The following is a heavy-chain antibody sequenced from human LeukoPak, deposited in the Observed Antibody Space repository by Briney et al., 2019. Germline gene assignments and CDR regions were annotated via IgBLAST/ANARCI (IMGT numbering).Heavy chain of an antibody. V-gene: IGHV3-74*01. CDR2: INSDGSST. CDR3: ASSKDIVVVVAAATDAFDI. J-gene: IGHJ3*02. Sequence: GGSLRLSCAASGFTFSSYWMHWVRQAPGKGLVWVSRINSDGSSTSYADSVKDRFTISRDNAKNTLYLQMNSLRAEDTALYYCASSKDIVVVVAAATDAFDIWGQGTMVTVSS. D-gene: IGHD2-15*01. CDR1: GFTFSSYW.